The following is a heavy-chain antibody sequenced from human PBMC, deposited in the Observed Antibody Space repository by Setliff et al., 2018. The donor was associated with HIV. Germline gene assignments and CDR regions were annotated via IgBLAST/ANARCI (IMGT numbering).Heavy chain of an antibody. Sequence: GGSLRLSCAASGLSFSDAWISWVRQGPGKGLEWVGRFRSRADGGTIDYAAPVKGRFTISRDNAKNSLYLQMNSLRAEDTAVYYCTKGGAQGRRKFIDYWGQGTPVTVSS. V-gene: IGHV3-15*01. CDR3: TKGGAQGRRKFIDY. D-gene: IGHD3-16*01. CDR1: GLSFSDAW. J-gene: IGHJ4*02. CDR2: FRSRADGGTI.